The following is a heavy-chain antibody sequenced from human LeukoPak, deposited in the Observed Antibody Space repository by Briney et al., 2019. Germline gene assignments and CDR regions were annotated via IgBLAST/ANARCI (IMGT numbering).Heavy chain of an antibody. CDR3: ARARLPAGQWLPDGKYFDY. Sequence: SETLSLTCAVYGGSFSGYYWSWIRQPPGKGLEWIGYIYYSGSTNYNPSLKSRVTISVDTSKNQFSLKLSSVTAADTAVYYCARARLPAGQWLPDGKYFDYWGQGTLVTVSS. CDR1: GGSFSGYY. CDR2: IYYSGST. V-gene: IGHV4-59*01. J-gene: IGHJ4*02. D-gene: IGHD6-19*01.